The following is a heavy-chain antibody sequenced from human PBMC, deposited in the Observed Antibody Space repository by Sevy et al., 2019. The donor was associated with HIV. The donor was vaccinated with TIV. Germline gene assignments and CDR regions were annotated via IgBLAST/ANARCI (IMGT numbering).Heavy chain of an antibody. CDR2: ITSKSFGGSK. D-gene: IGHD2-2*01. CDR1: GFTFADYP. Sequence: GGYLRLSCAASGFTFADYPINWFRQAPGKGLEWVGFITSKSFGGSKEYGASVKGRFSISRDDSKSIAYLQMNSLTTEDSAVYFCTRERGGAASRFDYWGQGTLVTVSS. J-gene: IGHJ4*02. CDR3: TRERGGAASRFDY. V-gene: IGHV3-49*03.